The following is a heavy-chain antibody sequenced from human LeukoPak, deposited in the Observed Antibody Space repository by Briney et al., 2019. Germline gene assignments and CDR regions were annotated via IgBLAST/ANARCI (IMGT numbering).Heavy chain of an antibody. Sequence: GGSLRLSCAASGFTFSGYGMHWVRQAPGKGLEWVAFVRYDSSNKYYADSVKGRFTISRDNSKNTLYLQMKSLRAEDTAVYYCARGTLYYGSESYDYWGQGTLVAVSS. V-gene: IGHV3-30*02. J-gene: IGHJ4*02. CDR2: VRYDSSNK. CDR3: ARGTLYYGSESYDY. D-gene: IGHD3-10*01. CDR1: GFTFSGYG.